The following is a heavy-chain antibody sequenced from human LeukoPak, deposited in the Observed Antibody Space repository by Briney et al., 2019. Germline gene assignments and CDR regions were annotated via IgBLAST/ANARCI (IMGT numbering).Heavy chain of an antibody. Sequence: SETLSLTCTVSGGSISSYYWSWIRQPPGKGLEWIGYIYYSGSTNYNPSLKSRVTISVDTSKNQFSLKLSSVTAADTAVYYCARQPALSRLLWFGELSPWGQGTMVTVSS. D-gene: IGHD3-10*01. V-gene: IGHV4-59*08. CDR1: GGSISSYY. J-gene: IGHJ3*01. CDR3: ARQPALSRLLWFGELSP. CDR2: IYYSGST.